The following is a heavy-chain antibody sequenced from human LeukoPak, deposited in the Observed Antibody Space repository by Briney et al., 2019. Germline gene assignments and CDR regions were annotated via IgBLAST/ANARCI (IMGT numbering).Heavy chain of an antibody. Sequence: SGGSLRLSCAASGFTFASHAMTWVRPAPGKGLEWVSSISATDGSTYYADSVRGRFTISRDNSKNTLFLQMNSLGAEDTALYYCVACASASCYVDRFDPWGQGTLVTVSS. J-gene: IGHJ5*02. D-gene: IGHD2-2*01. V-gene: IGHV3-23*01. CDR3: VACASASCYVDRFDP. CDR2: ISATDGST. CDR1: GFTFASHA.